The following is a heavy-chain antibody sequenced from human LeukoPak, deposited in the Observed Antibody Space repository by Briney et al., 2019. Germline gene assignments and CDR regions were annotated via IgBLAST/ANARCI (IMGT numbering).Heavy chain of an antibody. Sequence: PGGSLSLSCAASGFTFSSYAMSWVRQAPGKGRKWVSAISGSGGSTYYADSVKGRFTISRDNSKNTLYLQMNNLRAEDTAVYYCAKDREDSSSPYYFDYWGQGTLVTVSS. D-gene: IGHD6-6*01. CDR2: ISGSGGST. V-gene: IGHV3-23*01. CDR1: GFTFSSYA. CDR3: AKDREDSSSPYYFDY. J-gene: IGHJ4*02.